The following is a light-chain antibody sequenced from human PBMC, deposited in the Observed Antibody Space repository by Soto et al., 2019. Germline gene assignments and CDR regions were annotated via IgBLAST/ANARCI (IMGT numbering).Light chain of an antibody. CDR1: QGINKF. V-gene: IGKV1-16*01. J-gene: IGKJ4*01. CDR3: QQYESFPLT. CDR2: TAS. Sequence: DIQMTQSPSSLSASVGDSVTITCRASQGINKFLAWFQQKPGTAPKSLISTASRLQSGVPSRFSGSGSGTHFTLTINNQQPEDFATYYCQQYESFPLTFGGGTRVEIK.